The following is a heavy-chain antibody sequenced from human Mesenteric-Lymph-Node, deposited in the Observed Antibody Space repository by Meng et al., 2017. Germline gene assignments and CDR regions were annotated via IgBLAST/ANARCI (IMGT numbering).Heavy chain of an antibody. CDR2: IWYDGSNK. V-gene: IGHV3-33*01. CDR1: GFTFSSYG. J-gene: IGHJ6*02. CDR3: ARNPIAAVGYYYYGMDV. Sequence: GESLKISCAASGFTFSSYGMHWVRQAPGKGLEWVAVIWYDGSNKYYADSVKGRFTISRDNSKNTLYLQMNSLRAEDTAVYYCARNPIAAVGYYYYGMDVWGQGTTVTVSS. D-gene: IGHD6-13*01.